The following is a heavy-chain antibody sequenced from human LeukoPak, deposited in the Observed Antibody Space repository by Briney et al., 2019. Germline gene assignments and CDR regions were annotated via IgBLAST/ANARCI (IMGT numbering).Heavy chain of an antibody. V-gene: IGHV4-34*01. CDR2: INHSGST. CDR3: ARGRPDGSGSYYKFDP. D-gene: IGHD3-10*01. CDR1: GGSISSYY. J-gene: IGHJ5*02. Sequence: SETLSLTCTVSGGSISSYYWSWIRQPPGKGLEWIGEINHSGSTNYNPSLKSRVTISVDTSKKQFSLKLSSVTAADTAVYYCARGRPDGSGSYYKFDPWGQGTLVTVSS.